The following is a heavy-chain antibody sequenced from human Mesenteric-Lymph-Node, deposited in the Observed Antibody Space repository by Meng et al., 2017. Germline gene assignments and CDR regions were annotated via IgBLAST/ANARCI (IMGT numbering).Heavy chain of an antibody. Sequence: GESLKISCAAYGFTFSRYEMNWVRQAPGKGLEWVSFIGSGGTNIYYGDSVRGQFTISRDNAKNLLFLQMNSLRVEDTAVYYCARDRDGYIYGSIVGSNYYYGMDVWGQGTTVTVSS. J-gene: IGHJ6*02. D-gene: IGHD5-18*01. V-gene: IGHV3-48*03. CDR3: ARDRDGYIYGSIVGSNYYYGMDV. CDR2: IGSGGTNI. CDR1: GFTFSRYE.